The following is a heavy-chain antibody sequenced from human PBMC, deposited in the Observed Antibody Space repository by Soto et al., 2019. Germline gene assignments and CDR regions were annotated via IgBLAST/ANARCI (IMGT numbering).Heavy chain of an antibody. J-gene: IGHJ4*02. D-gene: IGHD1-1*01. CDR1: GVPISSSSYY. CDR2: IYYSGST. Sequence: SETLSLTCTVSGVPISSSSYYWGWIRQPPWKWLEWIESIYYSGSTYYSPSLKSRVTLSADTSRNQFSLKMNSLTATDTAVYYCVGSRRWKKPQEYWGRETLVAVSS. V-gene: IGHV4-39*01. CDR3: VGSRRWKKPQEY.